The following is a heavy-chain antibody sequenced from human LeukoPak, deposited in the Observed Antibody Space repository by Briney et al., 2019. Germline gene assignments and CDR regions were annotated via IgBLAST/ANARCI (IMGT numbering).Heavy chain of an antibody. CDR2: ISGNGGDT. J-gene: IGHJ6*03. Sequence: GGSLRLSCAASGFTFSTYSMSWVRQAPGKGLEWVSVISGNGGDTFYADSVKGRFTISRDNSKHTLFLQMNSLRDEDTAVYYCATSGVATMVRGVITKSYHYMDVWGKGTTVTVSS. V-gene: IGHV3-23*01. D-gene: IGHD3-10*01. CDR3: ATSGVATMVRGVITKSYHYMDV. CDR1: GFTFSTYS.